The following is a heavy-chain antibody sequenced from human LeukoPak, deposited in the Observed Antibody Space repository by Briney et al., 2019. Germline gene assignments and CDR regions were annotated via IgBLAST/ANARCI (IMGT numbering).Heavy chain of an antibody. V-gene: IGHV4-59*01. CDR3: ARSITGTTFYYYGMDV. CDR2: IYYSGST. J-gene: IGHJ6*04. Sequence: SETLSLTCTVSGGSISSYYRSWIRQPPGNGLEWIGYIYYSGSTNYNPSLKSRVTISVDTSKNQFSLKLSSVTAADTAVYYCARSITGTTFYYYGMDVWGKGTTVTVSS. D-gene: IGHD1-20*01. CDR1: GGSISSYY.